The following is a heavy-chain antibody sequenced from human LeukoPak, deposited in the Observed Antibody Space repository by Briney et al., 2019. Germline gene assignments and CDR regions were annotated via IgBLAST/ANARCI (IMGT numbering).Heavy chain of an antibody. CDR1: GYTFTSYD. Sequence: ASVKVSCKASGYTFTSYDINWVRQATGQGLEWMGWMNPNSGNTGYAQKFQGRVTITMNTSISTAYMELSSLRSEDTAVYYCARVGWNYAHYYYYYYMDVWGKGTTVTVSS. CDR2: MNPNSGNT. J-gene: IGHJ6*03. V-gene: IGHV1-8*03. CDR3: ARVGWNYAHYYYYYYMDV. D-gene: IGHD1-7*01.